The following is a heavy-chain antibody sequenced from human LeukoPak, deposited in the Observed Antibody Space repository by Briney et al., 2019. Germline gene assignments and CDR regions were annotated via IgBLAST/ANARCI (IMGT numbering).Heavy chain of an antibody. Sequence: GGSLRLSCAASGFTVSSNYMSWVRQAPGKGLEWVAVISYDGSNKYYADSVKGRFTISRDNSKNTLYLQMNSLRAEDTAVYYCARVPSLSWMWSTTVTTALADYWGQGTLVTVSS. CDR1: GFTVSSNY. D-gene: IGHD4-11*01. CDR2: ISYDGSNK. CDR3: ARVPSLSWMWSTTVTTALADY. J-gene: IGHJ4*02. V-gene: IGHV3-30-3*01.